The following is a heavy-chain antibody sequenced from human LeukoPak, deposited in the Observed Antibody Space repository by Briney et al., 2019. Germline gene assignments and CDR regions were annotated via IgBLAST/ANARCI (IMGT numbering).Heavy chain of an antibody. CDR2: NIPIFGTA. CDR1: GGTFSSYA. D-gene: IGHD6-19*01. CDR3: ARDVSSGWFPRSEYYFDY. V-gene: IGHV1-69*13. J-gene: IGHJ4*02. Sequence: VASVNVSCKASGGTFSSYAISWVRQAPGQGLEWMGGNIPIFGTANYAQKFQGRVTITADESTSTAYMELSSLRSEDTAVYYCARDVSSGWFPRSEYYFDYWGQGTLVTVSS.